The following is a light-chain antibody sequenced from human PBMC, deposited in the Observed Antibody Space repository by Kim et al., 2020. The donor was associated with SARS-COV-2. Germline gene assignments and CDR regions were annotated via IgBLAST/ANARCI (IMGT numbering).Light chain of an antibody. V-gene: IGLV2-11*01. Sequence: QSALTQPRSVSGSPGQLVTISCTGTSSDVGGHDYVSWYQHHPGKAPRLVIYDVSKRPSGVPDRFSGSKSGNTASLTISGLQADDEADYSFCSYAGGYDMMVGEGTLLTVL. J-gene: IGLJ7*01. CDR1: SSDVGGHDY. CDR2: DVS. CDR3: CSYAGGYDMM.